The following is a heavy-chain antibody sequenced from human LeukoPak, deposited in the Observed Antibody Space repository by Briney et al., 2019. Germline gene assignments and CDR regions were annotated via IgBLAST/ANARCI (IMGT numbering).Heavy chain of an antibody. CDR3: TTDRRLYCSGGNCYFAFDI. D-gene: IGHD2-15*01. V-gene: IGHV3-15*05. J-gene: IGHJ3*02. Sequence: TGGSLRLSCAASGFTFNDAWMSWVRQAPGKGLEWVGRIKSNTDGGTTDYAAPVKGRFTISRDDSKNTLYMQMNSLKIEDTAVYYCTTDRRLYCSGGNCYFAFDIWGQGTMVTVSS. CDR1: GFTFNDAW. CDR2: IKSNTDGGTT.